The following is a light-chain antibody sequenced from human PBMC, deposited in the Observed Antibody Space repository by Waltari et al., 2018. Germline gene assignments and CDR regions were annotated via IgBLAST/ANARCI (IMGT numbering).Light chain of an antibody. CDR3: QQYGSSPFT. CDR1: QSFSSSY. CDR2: GAA. V-gene: IGKV3-20*01. J-gene: IGKJ4*01. Sequence: EIVLTKSPGTLSLSPGERTTLSCRASQSFSSSYLAWYQQTPGQAHRLLIYGAASRATCIPDRFSGSGSGTDFTLTISRLEPEDFAVYYCQQYGSSPFTFGGGTKVEIK.